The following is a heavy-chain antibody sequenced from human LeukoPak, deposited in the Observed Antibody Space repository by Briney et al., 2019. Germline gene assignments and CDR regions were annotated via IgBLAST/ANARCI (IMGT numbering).Heavy chain of an antibody. CDR1: GGSISSYY. CDR2: IYTSGST. CDR3: ARGGSPSDYYYYMDV. J-gene: IGHJ6*03. D-gene: IGHD2-15*01. Sequence: SETLSLTCTVSGGSISSYYWSWIRQPAGKGLESIGRIYTSGSTNYNPSLKSRVTMSVDTSKNQFSLKLSSVTAADTAVYYCARGGSPSDYYYYMDVWGKGTTVTVSS. V-gene: IGHV4-4*07.